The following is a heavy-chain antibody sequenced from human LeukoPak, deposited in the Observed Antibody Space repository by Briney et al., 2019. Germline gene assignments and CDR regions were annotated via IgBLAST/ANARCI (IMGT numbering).Heavy chain of an antibody. J-gene: IGHJ3*02. Sequence: PGGTLRLSCAASGFTFSSYGMSWVRQAPGKGLEWVSAISGSGGSTYYADSVKGRFTISRDNSKNTLYLQMNSLRAEDTAVYYCARTFRAMVYDAFDIWGQGTMVTVSS. CDR3: ARTFRAMVYDAFDI. CDR2: ISGSGGST. D-gene: IGHD5-18*01. V-gene: IGHV3-23*01. CDR1: GFTFSSYG.